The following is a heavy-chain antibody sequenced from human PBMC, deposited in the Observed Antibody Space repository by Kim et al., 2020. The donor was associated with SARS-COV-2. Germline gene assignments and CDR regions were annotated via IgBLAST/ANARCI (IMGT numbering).Heavy chain of an antibody. CDR2: YDGSNK. D-gene: IGHD3-22*01. CDR3: AGGYDY. V-gene: IGHV3-33*01. Sequence: YDGSNKYYADSVKGRFTNTRDNSKNTLYLQMNRLRAEDTAVYYCAGGYDYWGQGTLVTVSS. J-gene: IGHJ4*02.